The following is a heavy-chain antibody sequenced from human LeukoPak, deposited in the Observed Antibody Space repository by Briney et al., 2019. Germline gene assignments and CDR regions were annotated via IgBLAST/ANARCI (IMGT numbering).Heavy chain of an antibody. J-gene: IGHJ4*02. CDR1: GFTFSSYG. CDR3: AKQFNRPRSHLDY. Sequence: GGSLRLSCAASGFTFSSYGMRWVRQAPGKGLEWVAVISYDGSNKYYADSVKGRFTISRDNSKNTLYLQMNSLRAEDTAVYYCAKQFNRPRSHLDYWGQGTLVTVSS. V-gene: IGHV3-30*18. CDR2: ISYDGSNK. D-gene: IGHD2/OR15-2a*01.